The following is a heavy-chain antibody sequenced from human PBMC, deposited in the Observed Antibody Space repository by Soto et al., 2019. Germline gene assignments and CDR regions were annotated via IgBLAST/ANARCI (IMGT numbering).Heavy chain of an antibody. V-gene: IGHV3-7*04. Sequence: EVQLVESGGGLVQPGGSLRLSCAASGFTFSSYWMSWVRQAPGKGLEWVANIKQDGSEKYYVDSVKGRFTISRDNARTSLYLQRNSRRAEDTAVYYCARFYYDSSGYLPSPYYYYYGVDVWGQGTTVTVSS. CDR2: IKQDGSEK. CDR3: ARFYYDSSGYLPSPYYYYYGVDV. J-gene: IGHJ6*02. D-gene: IGHD3-22*01. CDR1: GFTFSSYW.